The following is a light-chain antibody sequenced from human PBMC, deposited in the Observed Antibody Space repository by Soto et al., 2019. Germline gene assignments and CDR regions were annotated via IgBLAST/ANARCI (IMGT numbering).Light chain of an antibody. CDR1: QTVSSSY. V-gene: IGKV3-20*01. J-gene: IGKJ2*01. Sequence: EIVLTQSPGTLSLSPGERATLSCRARQTVSSSYLAWYQQKPGQAPRLLIYGASTRATGLPGRFSGSASGTDFTLTISRLEPEDFAVYYCQQYGPSPMYTFGQGTNLEIK. CDR3: QQYGPSPMYT. CDR2: GAS.